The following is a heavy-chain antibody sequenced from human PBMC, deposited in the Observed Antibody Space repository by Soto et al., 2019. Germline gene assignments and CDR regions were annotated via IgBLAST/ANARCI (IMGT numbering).Heavy chain of an antibody. V-gene: IGHV1-69*02. J-gene: IGHJ4*02. CDR3: ARWSVPAATGNMGFDY. D-gene: IGHD2-2*01. Sequence: VASVKVSCKASGGTFSSYTISWVRQAPGQGLEWMGRIIPILGIANYAQKFQGRVTITADKSTSTAYMELSSLRSEDTAVYYCARWSVPAATGNMGFDYWGQGTLVTVSS. CDR2: IIPILGIA. CDR1: GGTFSSYT.